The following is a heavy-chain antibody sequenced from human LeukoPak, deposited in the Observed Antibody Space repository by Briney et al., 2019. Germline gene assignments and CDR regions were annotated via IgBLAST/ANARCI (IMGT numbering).Heavy chain of an antibody. D-gene: IGHD2-8*01. CDR2: IIPIFGTA. J-gene: IGHJ4*02. Sequence: GASVTVSCKASGGTFSSYAISWVRQAPGQGLEWMGGIIPIFGTANYAQKFQGRVTITADESTSTAYMELSSLRSEDTAVYYCARARALLYLTWGQGTLVTVSS. V-gene: IGHV1-69*13. CDR3: ARARALLYLT. CDR1: GGTFSSYA.